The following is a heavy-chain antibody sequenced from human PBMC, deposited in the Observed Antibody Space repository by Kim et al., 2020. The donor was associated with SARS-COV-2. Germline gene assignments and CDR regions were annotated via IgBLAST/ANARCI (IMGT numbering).Heavy chain of an antibody. D-gene: IGHD5-12*01. V-gene: IGHV4-4*02. CDR1: GGSISSSNW. J-gene: IGHJ2*01. Sequence: SETLSLTCAVSGGSISSSNWWSWVRHPPGKGLEWFGEIYHSGSSNYNPSLKSRVTISVDKSKNQFSLKLSSVTAADTAVYYCARADTRIVATTYWYFDLWGRGTLVTVSS. CDR3: ARADTRIVATTYWYFDL. CDR2: IYHSGSS.